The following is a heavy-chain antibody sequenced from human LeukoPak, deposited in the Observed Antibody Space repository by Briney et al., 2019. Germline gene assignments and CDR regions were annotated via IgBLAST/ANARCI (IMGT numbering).Heavy chain of an antibody. D-gene: IGHD7-27*01. J-gene: IGHJ4*02. CDR3: ARDLSWGFDY. CDR2: INNDARNR. Sequence: GGSLRLSCAASGFTFTYHGMHWVRQAPGKWLEWVAFINNDARNRYFADSVKGRFTISRDNSKNIVSLQMNSLRADDSALYYCARDLSWGFDYWGQGTLVTVSS. V-gene: IGHV3-30*02. CDR1: GFTFTYHG.